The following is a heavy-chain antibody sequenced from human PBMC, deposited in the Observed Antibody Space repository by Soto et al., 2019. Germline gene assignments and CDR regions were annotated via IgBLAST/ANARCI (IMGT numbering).Heavy chain of an antibody. D-gene: IGHD1-26*01. Sequence: SETLSLTCTVSGGSVSSGDYYWSWIRQPPGKGLEWIGYIYYSGSTNYNPSLKSRVTISVDTSKNQFSLKLSSVTAADTAVYYCARWREGDTLYDAFDIWGQGTMVTVSS. CDR3: ARWREGDTLYDAFDI. CDR1: GGSVSSGDYY. J-gene: IGHJ3*02. V-gene: IGHV4-61*08. CDR2: IYYSGST.